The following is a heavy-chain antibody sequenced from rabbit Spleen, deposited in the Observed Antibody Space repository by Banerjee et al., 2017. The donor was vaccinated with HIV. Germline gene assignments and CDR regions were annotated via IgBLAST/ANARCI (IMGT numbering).Heavy chain of an antibody. D-gene: IGHD1-1*01. Sequence: QEQLEESGGGLVKPGGTLTLTCTVSGFSFSSGYFICWVRQAPGKGLEWIACIDTNDGDTDYANWPKGRFTISKTSSTTVTLQMTSLTAADTATYFCARNYVNAFDPWGPGTLVTVS. V-gene: IGHV1S45*01. CDR1: GFSFSSGYF. CDR3: ARNYVNAFDP. CDR2: IDTNDGDT. J-gene: IGHJ2*01.